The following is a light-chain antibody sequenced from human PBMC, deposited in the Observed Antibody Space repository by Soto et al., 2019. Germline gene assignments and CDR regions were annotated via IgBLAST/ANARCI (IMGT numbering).Light chain of an antibody. Sequence: SYVLTQPPSVSVAPGQTARITCGGNNIGVKSVQWYQQKPGQAPALVLYYDSNRPSGIPERLSGSSSGTMATLTISRVEAGDEADYYCQVWDSGSDHVVFGGGTKLTVL. CDR2: YDS. V-gene: IGLV3-21*04. CDR1: NIGVKS. J-gene: IGLJ3*02. CDR3: QVWDSGSDHVV.